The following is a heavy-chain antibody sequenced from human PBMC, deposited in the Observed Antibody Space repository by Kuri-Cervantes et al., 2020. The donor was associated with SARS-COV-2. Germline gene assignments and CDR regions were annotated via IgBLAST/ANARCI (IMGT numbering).Heavy chain of an antibody. Sequence: GGSLRLSCAASGFTFSSYGMHWVRQAPGKGLEWVAVIWYDGSNKYYADSVKGRFTISRDNSKNTLYLQMNSLRAEDTAVYYCARIDYSISIDYWGQGTLVTVYS. D-gene: IGHD4-11*01. CDR2: IWYDGSNK. CDR1: GFTFSSYG. CDR3: ARIDYSISIDY. V-gene: IGHV3-33*08. J-gene: IGHJ4*02.